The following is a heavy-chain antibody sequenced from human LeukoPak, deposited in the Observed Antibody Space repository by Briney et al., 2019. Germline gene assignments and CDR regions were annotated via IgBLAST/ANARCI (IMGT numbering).Heavy chain of an antibody. D-gene: IGHD3-22*01. J-gene: IGHJ4*02. CDR2: ISGSGGST. V-gene: IGHV3-23*01. CDR3: AKDHYYDSSGGLFDY. Sequence: GGSLRLSCAASGLTFSSYAMSWVRQSPGKGLEWVSAISGSGGSTYYADSVKGRFTISRDNSKNTLYLQMNSLRAEDTAVYYCAKDHYYDSSGGLFDYWGQGTLVTVSS. CDR1: GLTFSSYA.